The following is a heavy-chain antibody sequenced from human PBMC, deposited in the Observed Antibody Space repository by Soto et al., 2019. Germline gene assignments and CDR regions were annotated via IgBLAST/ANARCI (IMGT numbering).Heavy chain of an antibody. J-gene: IGHJ6*02. V-gene: IGHV1-2*02. CDR3: AHDIVVGPASKGMDV. D-gene: IGHD2-2*01. CDR1: GSTFTGYY. CDR2: INPNSGGT. Sequence: ASVKVSCKASGSTFTGYYMHWVRQAPGQGLEWMGWINPNSGGTNYAQKFQGRVTMTRDTSTSTVYMELSSLRSEDTAVYYCAHDIVVGPASKGMDVWGQGTTVTVSS.